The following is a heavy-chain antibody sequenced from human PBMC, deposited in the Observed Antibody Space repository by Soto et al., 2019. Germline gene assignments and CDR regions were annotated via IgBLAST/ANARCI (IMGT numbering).Heavy chain of an antibody. D-gene: IGHD2-8*02. J-gene: IGHJ4*02. CDR1: GFTFSGYG. CDR3: ARDYWAQVDH. CDR2: ISSDGTTT. Sequence: EVQLVESGAGFVQPGGSLSLSCVASGFTFSGYGLHWDRQAPGKGLVWVSRISSDGTTTNDADSVEGRFTISRDNARNTLYLKVDSLRAEDSAVYYCARDYWAQVDHWGQGTLVTFSA. V-gene: IGHV3-74*01.